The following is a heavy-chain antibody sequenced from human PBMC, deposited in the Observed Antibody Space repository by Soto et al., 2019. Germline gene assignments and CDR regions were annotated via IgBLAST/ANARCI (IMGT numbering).Heavy chain of an antibody. J-gene: IGHJ4*02. Sequence: PSETLSLTCIVSNCSISSGYHWGWIRQPPGKGLEGIGTIYQSGNTYQNPSLKSRVILSIDTSKNQFSLNLRNVTAADTAVYYCVRGKVNFDFWGKGILVTVSS. CDR3: VRGKVNFDF. CDR1: NCSISSGYH. CDR2: IYQSGNT. V-gene: IGHV4-38-2*02.